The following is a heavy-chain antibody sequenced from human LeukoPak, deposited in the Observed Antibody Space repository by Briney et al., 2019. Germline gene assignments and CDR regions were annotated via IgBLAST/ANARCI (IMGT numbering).Heavy chain of an antibody. Sequence: PGRSLRLSCAASGFTFDDYAMHWVRQAPGKGLEWVSGVSWNSGSIGYAASVKGRFTISRDNAKNSLYLQMNSLRAEDTALYCCAKDTHYRMQGYFAMDVWGQGTAVTVSS. V-gene: IGHV3-9*01. CDR3: AKDTHYRMQGYFAMDV. J-gene: IGHJ6*02. CDR1: GFTFDDYA. D-gene: IGHD3-16*02. CDR2: VSWNSGSI.